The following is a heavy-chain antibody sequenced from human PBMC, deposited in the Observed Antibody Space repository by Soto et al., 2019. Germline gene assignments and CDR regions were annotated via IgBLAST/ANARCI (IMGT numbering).Heavy chain of an antibody. CDR2: IYYSGST. CDR1: GGSISSGGYY. CDR3: ARLLTNYYDSSGYSPENVDY. D-gene: IGHD3-22*01. Sequence: QVQLQESGPGLVKPSQTLSLTCTVSGGSISSGGYYWSWIRQHPGKGLEWIGYIYYSGSTYYNPSLKSRVTISVDTSKNQFSLKLSSVTAADTAVYYCARLLTNYYDSSGYSPENVDYWGQGTLVTVSS. V-gene: IGHV4-31*03. J-gene: IGHJ4*02.